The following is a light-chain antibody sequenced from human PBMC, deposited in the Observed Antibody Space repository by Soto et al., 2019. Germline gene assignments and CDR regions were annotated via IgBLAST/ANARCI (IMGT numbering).Light chain of an antibody. V-gene: IGKV3-20*01. CDR2: GAS. CDR3: QEYGSSRT. CDR1: QSVSGSY. J-gene: IGKJ1*01. Sequence: EIVLTRSPGTLSLSPGERATLSCMASQSVSGSYLAWYQQRPGQAPRLLIYGASNRATGIPDRFSGSGSGADFTLTISRLEPEDFAVYYCQEYGSSRTFGQGTKVEIK.